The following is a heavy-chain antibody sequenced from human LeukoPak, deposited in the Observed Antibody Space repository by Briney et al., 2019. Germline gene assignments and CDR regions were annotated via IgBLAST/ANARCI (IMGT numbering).Heavy chain of an antibody. D-gene: IGHD3-22*01. CDR3: AKGHADSSGYYYFDS. CDR1: GFTFSSYV. CDR2: ISYDGSNE. Sequence: GGSLRLSCAASGFTFSSYVMHWVRQAPGKGLEWVAIISYDGSNEYYADSVKGRFTISRDNSKNTLYLQMNSLRVEDTAVYYCAKGHADSSGYYYFDSWGQGTLVTVPS. J-gene: IGHJ4*02. V-gene: IGHV3-30*04.